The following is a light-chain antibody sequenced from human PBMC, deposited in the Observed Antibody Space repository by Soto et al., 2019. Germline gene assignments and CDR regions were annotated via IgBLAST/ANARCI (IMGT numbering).Light chain of an antibody. CDR1: TTDIDNYDS. J-gene: IGLJ1*01. CDR3: QSYDSSLSAYV. CDR2: DVN. Sequence: QSVLTQPPSVSGSPGQSVTISCTATTTDIDNYDSVSWYQQAPGTAPKLIIYDVNNRPSGAPDRFSGSTSGNTASLTISGLQAEDETYYFCQSYDSSLSAYVFGTGTKVTAL. V-gene: IGLV2-18*02.